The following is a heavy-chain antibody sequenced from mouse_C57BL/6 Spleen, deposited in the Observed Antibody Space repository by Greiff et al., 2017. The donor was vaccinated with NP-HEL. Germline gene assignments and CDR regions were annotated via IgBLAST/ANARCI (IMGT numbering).Heavy chain of an antibody. CDR2: IDPNSGGT. Sequence: VQLQQSGAELVKPGASVKLSCKASGYTFTSYWMHWVKQRPGRGLEWIGRIDPNSGGTKYNEKFKSKATLTVDKPSSTAYMQLSSLTSEDSAVYYCARWSLYGSSYDYAMDYWGQGTSVTVSS. J-gene: IGHJ4*01. CDR3: ARWSLYGSSYDYAMDY. CDR1: GYTFTSYW. V-gene: IGHV1-72*01. D-gene: IGHD1-1*01.